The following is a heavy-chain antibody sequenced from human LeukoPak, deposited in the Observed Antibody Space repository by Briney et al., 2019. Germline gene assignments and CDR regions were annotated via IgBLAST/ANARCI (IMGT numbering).Heavy chain of an antibody. V-gene: IGHV3-48*04. J-gene: IGHJ5*02. CDR1: GFTFNNYN. CDR2: ISSSSTTI. Sequence: GGSLRLSCAASGFTFNNYNMNWVRQAPGKGLEWVSYISSSSTTIYYADSVKGRFTISRDNAKNTLYLQMDSLRVEDTAVYYCAKSDWFDPWGQGTLVTVSS. CDR3: AKSDWFDP.